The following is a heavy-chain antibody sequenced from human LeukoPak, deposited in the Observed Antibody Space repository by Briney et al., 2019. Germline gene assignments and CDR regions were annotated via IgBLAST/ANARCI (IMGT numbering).Heavy chain of an antibody. CDR1: GFTFSSYS. D-gene: IGHD5-18*01. J-gene: IGHJ4*02. Sequence: GGSLRLSCAASGFTFSSYSMNWVRQDPGKWLEWVSSISSSSYIYYADSVKGRFTISRDNAKNSLYLQMNSLRADDTAVYYCARESSPGYSYGYPLAYWGQGTLVTVSS. CDR2: ISSSSYI. V-gene: IGHV3-21*01. CDR3: ARESSPGYSYGYPLAY.